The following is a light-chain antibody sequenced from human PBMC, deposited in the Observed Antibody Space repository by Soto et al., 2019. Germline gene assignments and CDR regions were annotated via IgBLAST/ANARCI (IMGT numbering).Light chain of an antibody. CDR2: GAS. CDR3: QQYSSTFWK. J-gene: IGKJ1*01. CDR1: QSISSSY. Sequence: EIVLTQSPGTLSLSPGERITLSCRASQSISSSYLAWYQQKPGHAPRLLVYGASSRATGIPDRFSGSVSGTDFALTISRLEPEDFALYYCQQYSSTFWKLGQGT. V-gene: IGKV3-20*01.